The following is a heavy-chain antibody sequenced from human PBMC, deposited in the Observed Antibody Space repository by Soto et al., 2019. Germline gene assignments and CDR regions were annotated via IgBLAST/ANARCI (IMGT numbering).Heavy chain of an antibody. V-gene: IGHV3-9*01. J-gene: IGHJ4*02. CDR2: ISWNSNTI. CDR3: AKDTGPN. Sequence: LGLSCAASGFTFDNYAMHWVRQAPGKVLEWASGISWNSNTIAYADSVKGRFTISRDNAKNSLYLQMNSLRAEDTAFYYCAKDTGPNWGQGTLVTVSS. CDR1: GFTFDNYA.